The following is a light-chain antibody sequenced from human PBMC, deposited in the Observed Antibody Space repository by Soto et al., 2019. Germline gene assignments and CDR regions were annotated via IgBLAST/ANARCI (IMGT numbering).Light chain of an antibody. CDR3: QQADNLPVT. CDR1: QDIGKF. Sequence: DIQMTRSPSSLSASAGDRVTIVCRASQDIGKFLNWYQQRPGESPRLLIYDASRLAEGVPSRFSGSASETDFTLTISSLQLEDIATYYCQQADNLPVTFGGGTKVEIK. CDR2: DAS. V-gene: IGKV1-33*01. J-gene: IGKJ4*01.